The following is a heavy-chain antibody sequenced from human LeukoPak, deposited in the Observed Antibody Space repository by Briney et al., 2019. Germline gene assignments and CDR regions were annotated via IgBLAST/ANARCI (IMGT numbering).Heavy chain of an antibody. D-gene: IGHD1-26*01. J-gene: IGHJ2*01. CDR2: IYSSGST. Sequence: SETLSLTCTVSGDSMSSSPYYWGWIRQSPGKGLEWIGSIYSSGSTYYNPSLRSRVTISVDTSKKQFSPKLSSVTAADTAVYYCAREIFSGTYGDGKYFDLWGRGNLVTVSS. CDR3: AREIFSGTYGDGKYFDL. CDR1: GDSMSSSPYY. V-gene: IGHV4-39*07.